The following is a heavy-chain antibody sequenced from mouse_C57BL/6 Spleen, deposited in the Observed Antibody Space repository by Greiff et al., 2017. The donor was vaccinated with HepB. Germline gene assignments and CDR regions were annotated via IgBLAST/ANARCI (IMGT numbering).Heavy chain of an antibody. V-gene: IGHV1-80*01. D-gene: IGHD2-3*01. CDR1: GYAFSSYW. CDR3: ARSSDGYSWFAY. Sequence: VQLQQSGAELVKPGASVKISCKASGYAFSSYWMNWVKQRPGKGLEWIGQIYPGDGDTNYNGKFKGKATLTADKSSSTAYMQLSSLTSEDSAVYFCARSSDGYSWFAYWGQGTLVTVSA. CDR2: IYPGDGDT. J-gene: IGHJ3*01.